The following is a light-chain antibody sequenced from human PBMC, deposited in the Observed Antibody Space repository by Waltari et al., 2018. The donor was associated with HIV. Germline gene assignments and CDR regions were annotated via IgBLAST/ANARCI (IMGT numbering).Light chain of an antibody. CDR3: SSYTSSSTEV. V-gene: IGLV2-14*01. CDR1: SRDAGGYNY. J-gene: IGLJ3*02. CDR2: EVS. Sequence: QSALTQPAPVSGSPGQSITTSCTGTSRDAGGYNYVSWYQQHPGKAPKLMIYEVSNRPSGVSNRFSGSKSGNTASLTISGLQAEDEADYYCSSYTSSSTEVFGGGTKLTVL.